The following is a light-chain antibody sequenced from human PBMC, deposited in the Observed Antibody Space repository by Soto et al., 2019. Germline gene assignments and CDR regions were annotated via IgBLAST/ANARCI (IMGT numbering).Light chain of an antibody. V-gene: IGKV3-20*01. CDR3: QQYGSSPPYT. CDR1: QSVSNNY. J-gene: IGKJ2*01. CDR2: GSS. Sequence: VLTQSPGTLSSSPGERATISCRASQSVSNNYLAWYQQKPGQAPRLLLFGSSYRATGMPDRFSGSGSGTAFTLIISSLQPEDFAAYYCQQYGSSPPYTFGQGTKLEIK.